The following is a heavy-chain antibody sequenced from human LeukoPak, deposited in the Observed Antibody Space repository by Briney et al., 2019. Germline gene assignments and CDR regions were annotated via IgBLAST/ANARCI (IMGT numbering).Heavy chain of an antibody. D-gene: IGHD2-2*01. Sequence: PSETLSLTCAVYGWSFNDYYWNWVRQPPGKGLEWIGEINARGDTNYIPSLKSRVTISVDSSKNQFSLTLTSMIAADTAIYYCARGQVPAARGYNWFDPWGQGTLVTVSS. J-gene: IGHJ5*02. CDR3: ARGQVPAARGYNWFDP. V-gene: IGHV4-34*01. CDR2: INARGDT. CDR1: GWSFNDYY.